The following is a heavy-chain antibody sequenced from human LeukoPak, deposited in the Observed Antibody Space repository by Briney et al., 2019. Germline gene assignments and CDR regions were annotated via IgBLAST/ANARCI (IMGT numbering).Heavy chain of an antibody. J-gene: IGHJ3*02. CDR3: ARAPAQIVVVVAATFGAFDI. CDR1: GDSISSGNY. D-gene: IGHD2-15*01. CDR2: IFHTGST. V-gene: IGHV4-38-2*02. Sequence: SETLSLTCTVSGDSISSGNYWGWIRQPSGKGLEWIGSIFHTGSTYYNLSLKSRVTISVDTSKNQFSLRLSSVTAADTAVYYCARAPAQIVVVVAATFGAFDIWGQGTMVTVSS.